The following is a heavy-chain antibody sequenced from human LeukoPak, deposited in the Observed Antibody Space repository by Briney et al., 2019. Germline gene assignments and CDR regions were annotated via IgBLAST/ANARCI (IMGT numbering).Heavy chain of an antibody. Sequence: GGALRLSCAASGFTVSSNYMSWVRQAPGKGLEWVSAIYTGGSTYYAASVKGRFTISRDNSKNTLYLQMNSLRGEDTAVYYCVPLNWNPPGDFDRWGQGTLVTVSS. CDR2: IYTGGST. CDR1: GFTVSSNY. J-gene: IGHJ4*02. V-gene: IGHV3-66*01. D-gene: IGHD1-20*01. CDR3: VPLNWNPPGDFDR.